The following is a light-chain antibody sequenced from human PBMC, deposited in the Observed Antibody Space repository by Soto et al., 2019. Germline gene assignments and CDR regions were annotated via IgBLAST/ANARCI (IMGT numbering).Light chain of an antibody. J-gene: IGKJ1*01. CDR1: QSVSSF. V-gene: IGKV3-11*01. Sequence: EIVLTQSPATLSLSPGERATLSCRACQSVSSFLAWYQQKPGQAPRLLIYDASNRATGIPARFSGSGSGTDFTLTISSLEPEDFAVYYCQQRSYWPTFGQGTKVDI. CDR3: QQRSYWPT. CDR2: DAS.